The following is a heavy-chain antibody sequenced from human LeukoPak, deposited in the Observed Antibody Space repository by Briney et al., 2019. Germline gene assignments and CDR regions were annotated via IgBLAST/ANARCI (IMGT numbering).Heavy chain of an antibody. V-gene: IGHV3-7*01. CDR3: ARDGTAAGLYFDL. D-gene: IGHD6-13*01. Sequence: GGSLRLSCEVSGFTFTDYWMNWVRQAPGKGPEWVASIRQDGSEKTYVDSVKGRFTISRDNTKNSLSLQLNGLRTEDTAVYYCARDGTAAGLYFDLWGQGTLVTVSS. J-gene: IGHJ4*01. CDR2: IRQDGSEK. CDR1: GFTFTDYW.